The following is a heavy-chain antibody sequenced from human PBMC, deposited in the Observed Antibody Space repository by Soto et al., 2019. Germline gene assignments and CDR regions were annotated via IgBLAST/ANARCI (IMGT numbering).Heavy chain of an antibody. V-gene: IGHV2-5*01. Sequence: QITLKESGPTLVEPTQTLTLTCTYSGFSLRTTGVGVGWIRQPPGKALEWLGIIYWNDDKRYSPSLKNRFTHTSDISQSQVILTMTNMYPVATAAYACAYTCGLSFDCWGQGTLVIVS. J-gene: IGHJ4*02. CDR1: GFSLRTTGVG. D-gene: IGHD2-21*01. CDR3: AYTCGLSFDC. CDR2: IYWNDDK.